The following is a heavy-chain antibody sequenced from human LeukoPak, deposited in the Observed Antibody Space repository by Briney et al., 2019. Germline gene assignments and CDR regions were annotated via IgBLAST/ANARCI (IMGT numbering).Heavy chain of an antibody. V-gene: IGHV3-30*18. J-gene: IGHJ4*02. CDR1: GFTFSSYG. D-gene: IGHD5-24*01. Sequence: GGSLRLSCAASGFTFSSYGMHWARQAPGKGLEWVAVISYDGSNKYYADSVKGRFTISRDNSKNTLYLQMNSLRAEDTAVYYCAKDGAMGGDGYNYDYFDYWGQGTLVTVSS. CDR2: ISYDGSNK. CDR3: AKDGAMGGDGYNYDYFDY.